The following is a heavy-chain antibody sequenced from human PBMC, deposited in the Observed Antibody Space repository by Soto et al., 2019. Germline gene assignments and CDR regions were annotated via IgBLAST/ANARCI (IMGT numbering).Heavy chain of an antibody. Sequence: SGPLSLTCAVYGGSFIGHSWTWIRQSPGKGLEWIGDINHSGRVNYSPSLKSRVTISLDTSKNQFSLTLSAVTAADTAMYYCSTRAYDTNGYYRFDPWGQGTLVTVSS. CDR1: GGSFIGHS. CDR3: STRAYDTNGYYRFDP. J-gene: IGHJ5*01. D-gene: IGHD3-22*01. V-gene: IGHV4-34*01. CDR2: INHSGRV.